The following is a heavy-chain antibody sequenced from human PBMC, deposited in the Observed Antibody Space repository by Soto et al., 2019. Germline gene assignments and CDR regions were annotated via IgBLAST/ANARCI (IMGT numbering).Heavy chain of an antibody. D-gene: IGHD2-21*02. CDR2: IYWDDDK. CDR3: ASFVVVTAMGY. Sequence: QITLKESGPTLVKPTQTLTLTCTFSGFSLSTSGVGVGWIRLPPGKALEWLALIYWDDDKRYSPSLKSRLTITKDTSKNQVVLTMTNMDPVDTATYYCASFVVVTAMGYWGQGTLVTVSS. J-gene: IGHJ4*02. V-gene: IGHV2-5*02. CDR1: GFSLSTSGVG.